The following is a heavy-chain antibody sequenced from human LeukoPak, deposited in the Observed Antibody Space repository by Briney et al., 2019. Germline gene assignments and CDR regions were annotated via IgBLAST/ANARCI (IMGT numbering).Heavy chain of an antibody. Sequence: SETLSLTCTVSGGSISSNSYYWGWIRQPPGKGLEWIGSIYYSGSTYYNPSLKSRVTISGDTSKNQFSLKLSSVTAADTAVYYCARGLVVPYYYMDVWGKGTTVTVSS. J-gene: IGHJ6*03. CDR3: ARGLVVPYYYMDV. D-gene: IGHD2-2*01. CDR2: IYYSGST. CDR1: GGSISSNSYY. V-gene: IGHV4-39*07.